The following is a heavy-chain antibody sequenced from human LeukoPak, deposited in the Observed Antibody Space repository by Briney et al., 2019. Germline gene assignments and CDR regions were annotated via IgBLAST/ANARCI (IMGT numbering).Heavy chain of an antibody. V-gene: IGHV3-30-3*01. D-gene: IGHD5-18*01. CDR2: ISYDGSSK. Sequence: GGSLRLSCAASGFTFSTYAMHWVRQAPGKGLEWVAVISYDGSSKYYADSVKGRFTNSSDNSKNTLHLQMNSLRAEDTAVYYCASARSSYGYGDAFDIWGQGTMVTVSS. CDR3: ASARSSYGYGDAFDI. J-gene: IGHJ3*02. CDR1: GFTFSTYA.